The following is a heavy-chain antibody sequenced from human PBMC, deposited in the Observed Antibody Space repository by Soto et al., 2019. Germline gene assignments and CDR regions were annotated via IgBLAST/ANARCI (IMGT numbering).Heavy chain of an antibody. V-gene: IGHV4-4*07. CDR3: ARDNNDFWSLYPLAFDY. CDR1: GGSLTKYY. J-gene: IGHJ4*02. D-gene: IGHD3-3*01. CDR2: VSTSGNV. Sequence: SETLSLTCTVSGGSLTKYYWSWIRQPAGKGLEWIGRVSTSGNVVSKASLRSRLTMSVDASKNQFSLRLTSVTAADTAVYYCARDNNDFWSLYPLAFDYWGQGALVTVSS.